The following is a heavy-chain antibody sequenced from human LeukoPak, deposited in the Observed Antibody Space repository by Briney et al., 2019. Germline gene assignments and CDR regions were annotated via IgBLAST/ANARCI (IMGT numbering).Heavy chain of an antibody. V-gene: IGHV4-4*09. D-gene: IGHD1-26*01. CDR1: GGSISSYY. J-gene: IGHJ4*02. Sequence: PSETLSLTCTVSGGSISSYYWSWIRQPPGKGLEWIGYIYISGSTNYNPSLKSRVTISVDTSKNQFSLKLSSVTAADTAVYYCARTPSGSYDYWGQGTLVTVSS. CDR2: IYISGST. CDR3: ARTPSGSYDY.